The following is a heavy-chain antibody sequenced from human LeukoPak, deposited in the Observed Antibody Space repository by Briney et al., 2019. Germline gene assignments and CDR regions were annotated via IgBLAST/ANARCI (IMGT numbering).Heavy chain of an antibody. Sequence: GESLRISCKGSGYSFTSYWISWVRQMPGKDLEWMGRIDPSDSYTNYSPSFQGHVTISADKSISTAYLQWSSLKASDTAMYYCARQYCSGGSCYPNWFDPWGQGTLVTVSS. J-gene: IGHJ5*02. CDR1: GYSFTSYW. V-gene: IGHV5-10-1*01. CDR2: IDPSDSYT. D-gene: IGHD2-15*01. CDR3: ARQYCSGGSCYPNWFDP.